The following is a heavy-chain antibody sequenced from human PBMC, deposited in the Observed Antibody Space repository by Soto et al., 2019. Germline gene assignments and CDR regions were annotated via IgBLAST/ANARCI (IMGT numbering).Heavy chain of an antibody. CDR3: ARIRGATAIFYYYAMDV. Sequence: SETLSLTCAVFGGSFSGYYWSWIRQPPGKGLEWIGEINHSGSTNYSPSLKSRVSISVDTSKNQFSLKLSSVTAADTAMYYCARIRGATAIFYYYAMDVWGQGTTVTVSS. D-gene: IGHD5-18*01. CDR1: GGSFSGYY. V-gene: IGHV4-34*01. J-gene: IGHJ6*02. CDR2: INHSGST.